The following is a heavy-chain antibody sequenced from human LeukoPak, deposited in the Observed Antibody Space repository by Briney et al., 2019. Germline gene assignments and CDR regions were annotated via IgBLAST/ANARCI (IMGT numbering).Heavy chain of an antibody. D-gene: IGHD3-22*01. CDR3: ATDASIYDSRGYYYLW. Sequence: ASVKVSCKASGGTFSRYVISWVRQAPGQGLEWMGGIIPIFGTANYAQKFQGRVTITADESSTTAYMELSGLRSGDTAVYYCATDASIYDSRGYYYLWWGQGTLVTVSS. CDR1: GGTFSRYV. CDR2: IIPIFGTA. V-gene: IGHV1-69*13. J-gene: IGHJ4*02.